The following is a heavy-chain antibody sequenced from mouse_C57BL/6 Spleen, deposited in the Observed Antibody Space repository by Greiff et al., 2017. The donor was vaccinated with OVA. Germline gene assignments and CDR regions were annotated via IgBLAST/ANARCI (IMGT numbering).Heavy chain of an antibody. D-gene: IGHD1-1*01. Sequence: QVQLQQPGTELVKPGASVKLSCKASGYTFTSYWMHWVKQRPGQGLEWIGNINPSNGGTNYNEKFKSKATLTVDTSSSTAYMQLSSLTSEDSAVYYSARPSTVVTRDYWGQGTTLTVSS. V-gene: IGHV1-53*01. J-gene: IGHJ2*01. CDR3: ARPSTVVTRDY. CDR2: INPSNGGT. CDR1: GYTFTSYW.